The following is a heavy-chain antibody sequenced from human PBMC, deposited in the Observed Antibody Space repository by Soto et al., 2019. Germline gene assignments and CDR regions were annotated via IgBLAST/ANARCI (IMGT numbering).Heavy chain of an antibody. V-gene: IGHV3-66*01. CDR3: AKSGGNYWFDP. CDR2: IYSGGST. D-gene: IGHD2-21*02. J-gene: IGHJ5*02. Sequence: EVQLVESGGGLVQPGGSLRLSCAASGFTVGRNYMKWVRQAPGKGLEWVSVIYSGGSTYYADSVKGRFTISRDNSKNTLYLQMNSLRVEDTAVYYCAKSGGNYWFDPWGPGTLVTVSS. CDR1: GFTVGRNY.